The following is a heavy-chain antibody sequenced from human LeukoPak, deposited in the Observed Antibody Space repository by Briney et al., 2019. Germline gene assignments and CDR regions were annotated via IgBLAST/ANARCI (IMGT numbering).Heavy chain of an antibody. CDR3: ARDDCSSTSCYDYGMDV. J-gene: IGHJ6*02. CDR2: IKQDGSEK. V-gene: IGHV3-7*03. D-gene: IGHD2-2*01. CDR1: GFTFSSYW. Sequence: GGSLRLSCAASGFTFSSYWMSWVRQAPGKGLEWVANIKQDGSEKYYVDSVKGRFTISRDNAKNSLYLQMNSLRAEDTAAYYCARDDCSSTSCYDYGMDVWGQGTTVTVSS.